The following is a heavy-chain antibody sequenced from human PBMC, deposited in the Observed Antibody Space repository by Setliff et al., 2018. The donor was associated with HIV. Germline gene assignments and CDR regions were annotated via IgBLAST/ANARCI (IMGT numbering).Heavy chain of an antibody. Sequence: PSETLSLTCTVSGGSISSGDYYWTWIRQHPGKGLEWIGYIYYSGSTYYNPSLKSRVTISVDTSKNQFSLKLSSVTAADTAVYYCAREDFWSGYSRGWFDPWGQGTLVTVSS. V-gene: IGHV4-31*03. CDR2: IYYSGST. CDR3: AREDFWSGYSRGWFDP. D-gene: IGHD3-3*01. J-gene: IGHJ5*02. CDR1: GGSISSGDYY.